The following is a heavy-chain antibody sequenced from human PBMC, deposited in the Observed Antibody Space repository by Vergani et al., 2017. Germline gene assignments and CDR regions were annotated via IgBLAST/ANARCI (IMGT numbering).Heavy chain of an antibody. CDR2: ISYSGST. Sequence: QLQLQESGPGLVKPSETLSLTCTVSGGSISSSSYYWGWIRQPPGKGLEWIGCISYSGSTYYNPSLKSRVTISVDTSKNQFSLQLSSVTAADTAVYYCERLAEVLRFWEWLSGFDPWGQGTLVTVSS. D-gene: IGHD3-3*01. J-gene: IGHJ5*02. CDR1: GGSISSSSYY. CDR3: ERLAEVLRFWEWLSGFDP. V-gene: IGHV4-39*01.